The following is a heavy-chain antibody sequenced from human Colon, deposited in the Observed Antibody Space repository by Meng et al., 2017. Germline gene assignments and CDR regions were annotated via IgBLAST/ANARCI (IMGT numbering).Heavy chain of an antibody. CDR1: GFTFSSYA. D-gene: IGHD3-10*01. J-gene: IGHJ3*02. CDR2: ISGSGGST. Sequence: GGSLRLSCAASGFTFSSYAMSWVRQAPGKGLEWVSAISGSGGSTYYADSVKGRFTISRDNSKTTLYLQMNSLRAEDTAVYYCAKEGELWFGELKDAFDIWGQGTMVTVSS. CDR3: AKEGELWFGELKDAFDI. V-gene: IGHV3-23*01.